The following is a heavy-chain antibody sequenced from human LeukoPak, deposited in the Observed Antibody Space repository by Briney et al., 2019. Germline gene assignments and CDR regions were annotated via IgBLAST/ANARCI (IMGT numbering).Heavy chain of an antibody. V-gene: IGHV3-21*03. J-gene: IGHJ4*02. CDR3: ARDGYYSSSWDFDY. D-gene: IGHD6-13*01. Sequence: GGSLRLSCAASGFTFSSYSMNWVRPAPGKGLEWVSSISSSSSYIYYADSVKGRFTISRDNAKNSLYLQTNSRRAEDTAVCYCARDGYYSSSWDFDYWGQETLVIVSS. CDR2: ISSSSSYI. CDR1: GFTFSSYS.